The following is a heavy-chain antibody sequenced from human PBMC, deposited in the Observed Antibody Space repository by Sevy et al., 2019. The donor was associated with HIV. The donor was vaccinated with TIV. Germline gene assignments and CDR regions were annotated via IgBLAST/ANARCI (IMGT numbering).Heavy chain of an antibody. Sequence: GGSRRLSCAASGFTFSSYAMSWVRQAPGKGLEWVSAISGSGGSTYYADSVKGRFTISRDNSKNTLYLQMNSLRAEDTAVYYCAKGAGYSSGWYDAFDIWGQGTMVTVSS. D-gene: IGHD6-19*01. CDR2: ISGSGGST. CDR3: AKGAGYSSGWYDAFDI. V-gene: IGHV3-23*01. CDR1: GFTFSSYA. J-gene: IGHJ3*02.